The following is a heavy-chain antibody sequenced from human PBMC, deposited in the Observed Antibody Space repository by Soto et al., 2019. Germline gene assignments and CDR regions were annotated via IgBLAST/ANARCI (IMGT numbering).Heavy chain of an antibody. V-gene: IGHV1-69*04. CDR2: VNPILSMS. CDR1: GDTFSFYS. Sequence: QVQLVQSGAEVKRPGSSVKVSCKASGDTFSFYSINWVRQAPGLGLEWMGRVNPILSMSNYAQRFQGRVTMTAEKSTSPAYMELSGLRSEDTAMYYCATSYGSGYRAFDYWGQGALVTVSS. D-gene: IGHD3-10*01. CDR3: ATSYGSGYRAFDY. J-gene: IGHJ4*02.